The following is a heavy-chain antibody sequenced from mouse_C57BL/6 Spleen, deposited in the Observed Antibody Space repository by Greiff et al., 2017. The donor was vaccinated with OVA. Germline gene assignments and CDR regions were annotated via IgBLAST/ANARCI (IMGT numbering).Heavy chain of an antibody. D-gene: IGHD1-1*01. V-gene: IGHV5-17*01. CDR1: GFTFSDYG. CDR2: ISSGSSTI. J-gene: IGHJ1*03. CDR3: ARHGSSSSYWYFDV. Sequence: EVQLMASGGGLVKPGGSLKLSCAASGFTFSDYGMHWVRQAPEKGLEWVAYISSGSSTIYYADTVKGRFTISRDNAKNTLFLQMTSLRSEDTAMYYCARHGSSSSYWYFDVWGTGTTVTVSS.